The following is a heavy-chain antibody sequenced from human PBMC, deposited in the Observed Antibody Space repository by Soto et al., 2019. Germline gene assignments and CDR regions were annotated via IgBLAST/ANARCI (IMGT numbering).Heavy chain of an antibody. CDR1: GLTFSTYA. J-gene: IGHJ4*02. CDR2: ISGSADAT. Sequence: VQLLESGGGLVQTGGSLRLSCAASGLTFSTYAMSWVRQAPGKGLEWVSTISGSADATFYADSVKGRFAIFRDNSRTMFYLQMNSLRAEDTAVYYCAKGGDGYCSTTSCLFHFDYWGPGTLATVSS. V-gene: IGHV3-23*01. CDR3: AKGGDGYCSTTSCLFHFDY. D-gene: IGHD2-2*01.